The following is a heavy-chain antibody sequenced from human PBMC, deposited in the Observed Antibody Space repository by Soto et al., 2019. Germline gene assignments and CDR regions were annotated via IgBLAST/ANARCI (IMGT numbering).Heavy chain of an antibody. V-gene: IGHV3-74*01. D-gene: IGHD6-19*01. J-gene: IGHJ4*02. Sequence: LRLSCAASGFTFSSYWMHWVRQAPGKGLVWVSRINSDGITTNYADSVKGRFTISRDNAKNTLYLQMNSLSAEDTAVYYCASHPGYSSGWYNYWGQGTLVTVSS. CDR3: ASHPGYSSGWYNY. CDR2: INSDGITT. CDR1: GFTFSSYW.